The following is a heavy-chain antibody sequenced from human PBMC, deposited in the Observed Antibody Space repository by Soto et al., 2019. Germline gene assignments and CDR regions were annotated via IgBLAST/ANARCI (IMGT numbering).Heavy chain of an antibody. CDR2: ISHSGTV. Sequence: SATRSHTCDVSSISITRSNWWTLVRQPPGKGLEWIGKISHSGTVNYNATLRSRVLISVDKPKNQLSLKLMSVTAADTAVYYCARDYHGFDYWGQGILVTVSS. D-gene: IGHD3-16*02. V-gene: IGHV4-4*02. CDR3: ARDYHGFDY. CDR1: SISITRSNW. J-gene: IGHJ4*02.